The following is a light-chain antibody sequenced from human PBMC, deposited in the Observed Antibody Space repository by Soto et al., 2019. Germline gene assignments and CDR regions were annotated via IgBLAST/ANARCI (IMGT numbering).Light chain of an antibody. CDR3: QQRSNRST. J-gene: IGKJ5*01. CDR1: QSIRNY. Sequence: EIVLTHSPSTLSLSPGLRSTLSCRASQSIRNYLALYKQRPGQAPRLLIYDASNRATGIPARLSGSGSGTEFTLTISSLEPEDFAVYYCQQRSNRSTFGQGTRLEIK. V-gene: IGKV3-11*01. CDR2: DAS.